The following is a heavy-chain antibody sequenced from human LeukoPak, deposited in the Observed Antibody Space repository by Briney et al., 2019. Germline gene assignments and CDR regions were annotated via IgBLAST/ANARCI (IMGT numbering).Heavy chain of an antibody. CDR3: AREAGPHSGYDLPFDY. D-gene: IGHD5-12*01. Sequence: SETLSLTCTVSGGSISSGGYYWSWIRQPPGKGLEWIGYIYHSGSTYYNPSLKSRVTISVDRSKNQFSLKLSSVTAADTAVYYCAREAGPHSGYDLPFDYWGQGTLVTVSS. CDR1: GGSISSGGYY. V-gene: IGHV4-30-2*01. J-gene: IGHJ4*02. CDR2: IYHSGST.